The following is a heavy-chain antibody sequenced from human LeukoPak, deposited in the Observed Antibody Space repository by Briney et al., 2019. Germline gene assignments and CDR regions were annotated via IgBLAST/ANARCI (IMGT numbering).Heavy chain of an antibody. V-gene: IGHV3-23*01. CDR2: ISGSGGST. J-gene: IGHJ5*02. D-gene: IGHD6-6*01. CDR1: GFTFSSYA. Sequence: GGSLRLSCAASGFTFSSYAMSWVRQAPGKGLEWVSAISGSGGSTYYADSVKGRFTISRDNSKNTLYLQMNSLRAEDTAVYYCAKDPHTTSIAARGWFDPWGQGTLVTVSS. CDR3: AKDPHTTSIAARGWFDP.